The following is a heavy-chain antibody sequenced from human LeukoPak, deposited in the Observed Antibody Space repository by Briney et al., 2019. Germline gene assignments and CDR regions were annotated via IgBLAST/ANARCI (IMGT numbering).Heavy chain of an antibody. CDR2: ISAYNGNT. CDR1: GYTFTSYG. J-gene: IGHJ6*02. Sequence: ASVNVSRMASGYTFTSYGISWVGQAPAQGLDWMGWISAYNGNTNYAQKLQGRVTMTKDTSTSTAYIKLRSLRSADTAVYYCARAARPASYYGMDVWGQGTTVTVSS. CDR3: ARAARPASYYGMDV. V-gene: IGHV1-18*01.